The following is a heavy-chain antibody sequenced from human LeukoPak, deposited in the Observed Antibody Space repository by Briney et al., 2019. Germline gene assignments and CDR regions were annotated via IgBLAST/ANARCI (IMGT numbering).Heavy chain of an antibody. CDR3: AKDTSWYENYFDY. CDR2: ISGSGGST. Sequence: GGSLRLSCAASGFTFSSYAMSWVRQAPGKGLEWVSAISGSGGSTYYADSVKGRFTISRDNSKNTLYLQMNSLRAEDAAVYYCAKDTSWYENYFDYWGQGTLVTVSS. J-gene: IGHJ4*02. CDR1: GFTFSSYA. D-gene: IGHD6-13*01. V-gene: IGHV3-23*01.